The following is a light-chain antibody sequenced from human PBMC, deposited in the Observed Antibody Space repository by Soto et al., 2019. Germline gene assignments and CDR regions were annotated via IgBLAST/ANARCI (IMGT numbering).Light chain of an antibody. V-gene: IGLV2-14*03. CDR1: GHDVGGYTF. CDR2: DVN. J-gene: IGLJ1*01. CDR3: CSYTATTTYV. Sequence: QSALTQPASVSGSPGQSISISCTGTGHDVGGYTFVSWYQQHPDKVPKLVIFDVNRRPSGVSDRFSGSKSVNAASLTISGLQAEDEADYYCCSYTATTTYVFGTGTKVTVL.